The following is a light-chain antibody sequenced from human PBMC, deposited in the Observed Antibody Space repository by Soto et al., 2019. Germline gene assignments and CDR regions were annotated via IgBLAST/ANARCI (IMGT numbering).Light chain of an antibody. CDR2: GAS. CDR3: QQYYSYPLT. Sequence: EIVLTQSPCTLSLSPGERATLSCRASQSVSSSYLAWYQQKPGQAPRLLIYGASSRATGTPDRFSGSGSGTDFTLTISCLQSEDFATYYCQQYYSYPLTLGGGTKVDIK. V-gene: IGKV3-20*01. CDR1: QSVSSSY. J-gene: IGKJ4*01.